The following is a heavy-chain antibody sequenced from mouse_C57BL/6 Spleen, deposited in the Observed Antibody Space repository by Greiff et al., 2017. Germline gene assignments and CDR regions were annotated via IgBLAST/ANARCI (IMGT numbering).Heavy chain of an antibody. Sequence: EVQLQESGPGLVKPSQSLSLTCSVTGYSITSGYYWNWIRQFPGNKLEWMGYISYDGSNNYNPSLKNRISITRDTSKNQFFLKLNSVTTEDTATYYCARSSLITTVGEPLDYWGPGTTLTVSS. CDR3: ARSSLITTVGEPLDY. D-gene: IGHD1-1*01. J-gene: IGHJ2*01. V-gene: IGHV3-6*01. CDR2: ISYDGSN. CDR1: GYSITSGYY.